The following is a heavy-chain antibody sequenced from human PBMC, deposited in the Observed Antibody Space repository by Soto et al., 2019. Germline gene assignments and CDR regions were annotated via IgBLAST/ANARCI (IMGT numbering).Heavy chain of an antibody. J-gene: IGHJ5*02. CDR2: IFYSGTT. Sequence: SETLSLTCAVSGGSIRSGGYSWSWIRQHPGKGLEWIGYIFYSGTTYYNPSLKSRVTISVDTSKNQFSLKLSSVTAADTAVYYCARSVDPWGQGTLVTVSS. V-gene: IGHV4-31*11. CDR3: ARSVDP. CDR1: GGSIRSGGYS.